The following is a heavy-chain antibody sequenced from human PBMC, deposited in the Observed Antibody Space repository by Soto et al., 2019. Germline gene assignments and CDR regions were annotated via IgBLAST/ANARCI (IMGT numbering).Heavy chain of an antibody. Sequence: GASVKVSCKASGGTFSSYAISWVRQAPGQGLEWMGGIIPIFGTANYAQKFQGRVTITADKSTSTAYMELSSLRSEDTAVYYCARVRPGGLMVTPRGLFDYWGQGTLVTVSS. J-gene: IGHJ4*02. CDR2: IIPIFGTA. CDR1: GGTFSSYA. D-gene: IGHD2-8*01. CDR3: ARVRPGGLMVTPRGLFDY. V-gene: IGHV1-69*06.